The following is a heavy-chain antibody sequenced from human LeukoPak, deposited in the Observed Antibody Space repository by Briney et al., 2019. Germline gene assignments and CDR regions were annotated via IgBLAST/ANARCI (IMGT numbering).Heavy chain of an antibody. J-gene: IGHJ5*02. CDR3: ATQHIVVVVAATLRWSNWFDP. D-gene: IGHD2-15*01. CDR2: INHSGST. V-gene: IGHV4-34*01. Sequence: PSETLSLTCAVYGGSFSGYYWSWIRQPPGKGLEWIGEINHSGSTNYNPSLKSRVTISVDTSKNQFSLKLSSVTAADTAVYYCATQHIVVVVAATLRWSNWFDPWGRGTLVTVSS. CDR1: GGSFSGYY.